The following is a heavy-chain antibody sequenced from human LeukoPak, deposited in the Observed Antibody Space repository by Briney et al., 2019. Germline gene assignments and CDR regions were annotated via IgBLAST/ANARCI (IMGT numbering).Heavy chain of an antibody. CDR1: GFIFNTYE. CDR2: ISSSGTTI. J-gene: IGHJ3*02. V-gene: IGHV3-48*03. D-gene: IGHD3-10*01. CDR3: AREIKGSNAFDM. Sequence: GSLRLSCAASGFIFNTYEMSWVRQAPGKGLEWISYISSSGTTIYYTDSVKGRSTISRDNAKNSLDLQMNSLRAEDTAIYYCAREIKGSNAFDMWGQGTMVTVSS.